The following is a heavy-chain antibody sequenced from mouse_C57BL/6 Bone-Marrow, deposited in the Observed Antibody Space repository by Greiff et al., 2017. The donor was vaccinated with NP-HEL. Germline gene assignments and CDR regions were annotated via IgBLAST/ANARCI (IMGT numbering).Heavy chain of an antibody. CDR1: GFTFTDYY. CDR2: IRNKANGYTT. Sequence: EVKLVESGGGLVQPGGSLSLSCAASGFTFTDYYMSWVRQPPGKALEWLGFIRNKANGYTTEYSASVKGRFTISRDNSQSILYLQMNALRAEDSATYYCARSYYYGSSYDYWGQGTLVTVSA. CDR3: ARSYYYGSSYDY. V-gene: IGHV7-3*01. D-gene: IGHD1-1*01. J-gene: IGHJ3*01.